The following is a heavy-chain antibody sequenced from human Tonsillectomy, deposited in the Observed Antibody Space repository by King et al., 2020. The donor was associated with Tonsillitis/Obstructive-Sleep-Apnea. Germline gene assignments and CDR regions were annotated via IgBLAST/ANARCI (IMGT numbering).Heavy chain of an antibody. CDR1: GFTFSDYY. Sequence: VQLVESGGGLVKPGGSLRLSCAASGFTFSDYYMSWIRQAPGKGLEWVSYISSSSSYTKYADSVKGRFTISRDNAKNSLYLQMNSRRAEDTAVYYCARVAMGYYYGSGSYYNFDYWGQGTLVTVSS. V-gene: IGHV3-11*06. D-gene: IGHD3-10*01. J-gene: IGHJ4*02. CDR3: ARVAMGYYYGSGSYYNFDY. CDR2: ISSSSSYT.